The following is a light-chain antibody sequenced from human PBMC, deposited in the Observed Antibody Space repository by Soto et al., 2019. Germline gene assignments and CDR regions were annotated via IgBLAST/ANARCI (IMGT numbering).Light chain of an antibody. CDR3: QQYNSYSPLT. Sequence: IQLSQSPSSLSASVGDRVTITCRASQGISSYLGWYQQKPGEAPNLLIYDASTLHSGVPSRFSGGGSGTEFTLTISSLQPDDYATYYCQQYNSYSPLTFGGGTKVDIK. CDR2: DAS. J-gene: IGKJ4*01. CDR1: QGISSY. V-gene: IGKV1-9*01.